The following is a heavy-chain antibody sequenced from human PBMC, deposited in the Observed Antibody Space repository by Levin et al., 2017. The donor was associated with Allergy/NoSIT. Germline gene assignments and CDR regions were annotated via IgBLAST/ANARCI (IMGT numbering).Heavy chain of an antibody. J-gene: IGHJ6*02. CDR2: IYYSGST. Sequence: SQTLSLTCTVSGGSISSSYWSWIRQPPGKGLEWIGYIYYSGSTNYNPSLKSRVTISVDTSKNQFSLKLSSVTAADTAVYYCARANYFAMIVAIDVWGQGTTVTVSS. D-gene: IGHD3-22*01. CDR1: GGSISSSY. CDR3: ARANYFAMIVAIDV. V-gene: IGHV4-59*01.